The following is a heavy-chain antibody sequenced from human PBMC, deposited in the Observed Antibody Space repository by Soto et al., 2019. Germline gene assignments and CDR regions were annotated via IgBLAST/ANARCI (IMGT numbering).Heavy chain of an antibody. J-gene: IGHJ5*02. Sequence: GGSLRLSCAASGFTFSSYGMHWVRQAPGKGLEWVAVISYDGSNKYYADSVKGRFTISRDNSKNTLYLQMNSLRAEDTAVYYCAKTTFYSSGYNWFDPWGQGTLVTVSS. V-gene: IGHV3-30*18. CDR2: ISYDGSNK. CDR1: GFTFSSYG. D-gene: IGHD6-19*01. CDR3: AKTTFYSSGYNWFDP.